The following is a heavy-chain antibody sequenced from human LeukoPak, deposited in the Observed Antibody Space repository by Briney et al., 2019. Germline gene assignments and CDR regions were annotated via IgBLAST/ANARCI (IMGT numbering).Heavy chain of an antibody. D-gene: IGHD3-9*01. V-gene: IGHV3-30*18. J-gene: IGHJ6*02. CDR1: GFTFSSYG. CDR2: ISYDGSNK. Sequence: GRSLRLSCAASGFTFSSYGMHWVRQAPGKGLEWVAVISYDGSNKYYADSVKGRFTISRDNSKNTLYLQMNSLRAEDTAVYYCAKAVHYDILTGRAYYGMDVWGQGTTVTVSS. CDR3: AKAVHYDILTGRAYYGMDV.